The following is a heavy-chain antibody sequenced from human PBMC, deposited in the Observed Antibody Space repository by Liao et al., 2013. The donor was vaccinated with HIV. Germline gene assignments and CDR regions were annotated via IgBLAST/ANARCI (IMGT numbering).Heavy chain of an antibody. Sequence: QVQLQESGPGLVKPSQTLSLICTVSGGSIRSGDYYWSWIRQPPGKGLEWIGYIYYSGSTYYNPSLKSRVTISVDTSKNQFSLKLSSVTAADTAVYYCARVLRFEAYYYYYYMDVWAKGPRSPSP. D-gene: IGHD3-3*01. V-gene: IGHV4-30-4*08. CDR2: IYYSGST. CDR3: ARVLRFEAYYYYYYMDV. J-gene: IGHJ6*03. CDR1: GGSIRSGDYY.